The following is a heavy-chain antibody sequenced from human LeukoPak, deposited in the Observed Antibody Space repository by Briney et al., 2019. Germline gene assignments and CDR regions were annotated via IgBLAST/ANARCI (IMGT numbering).Heavy chain of an antibody. V-gene: IGHV4-30-2*01. D-gene: IGHD1-26*01. CDR1: GGSISSGTYS. CDR3: ARGSSVVGATGDY. J-gene: IGHJ4*02. Sequence: SQTLSLTCAVSGGSISSGTYSWSWIRQPPGKGLEWIGEINHSGSTNYNPSLKSRVTISVDTSKNQFSLKLSSVTAADTAVYYCARGSSVVGATGDYWGQGTLVTVSS. CDR2: INHSGST.